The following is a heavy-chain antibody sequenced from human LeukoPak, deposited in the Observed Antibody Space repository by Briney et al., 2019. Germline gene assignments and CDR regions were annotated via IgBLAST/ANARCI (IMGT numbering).Heavy chain of an antibody. V-gene: IGHV3-64*01. CDR2: ISSNGGST. CDR1: GFTFSSYA. D-gene: IGHD3-22*01. J-gene: IGHJ4*02. Sequence: GGSLRLSCAASGFTFSSYAMHWVRQAPGKGLEYVSAISSNGGSTYYANSVKGRFTISRDNSKNTLYLQMGSLGAEDMAVYYCARGGGDSSGYYQREYYFDYWGQGTLVTVSS. CDR3: ARGGGDSSGYYQREYYFDY.